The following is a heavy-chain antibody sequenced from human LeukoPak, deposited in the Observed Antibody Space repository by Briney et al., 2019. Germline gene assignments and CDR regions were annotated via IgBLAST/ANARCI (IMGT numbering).Heavy chain of an antibody. D-gene: IGHD6-19*01. J-gene: IGHJ5*02. V-gene: IGHV4-31*03. CDR3: ARGGRAVPGINWFDP. CDR2: THYTGTT. Sequence: PSQTLSLTCTVSGASISSVDYFWSWILQHPVKGLEWIACTHYTGTTFYNPSLKSRVSISVDTSKNQLSLNLNSVTAADTAVYYCARGGRAVPGINWFDPWGQGTLVTVSS. CDR1: GASISSVDYF.